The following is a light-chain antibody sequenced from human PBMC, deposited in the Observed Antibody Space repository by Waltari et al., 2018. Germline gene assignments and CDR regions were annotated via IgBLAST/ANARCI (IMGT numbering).Light chain of an antibody. CDR1: SSNIGRNT. V-gene: IGLV1-44*01. CDR3: ATWDDSLNGWV. Sequence: QSVLTQPPSASGTPGQRVTISCSGSSSNIGRNTVNWYQQLPGTAPKLLIYIDDQRPSGVPDRFSGSKSGTSASLAISGLQSEDEADYNCATWDDSLNGWVFGGGTKLTVL. J-gene: IGLJ3*02. CDR2: IDD.